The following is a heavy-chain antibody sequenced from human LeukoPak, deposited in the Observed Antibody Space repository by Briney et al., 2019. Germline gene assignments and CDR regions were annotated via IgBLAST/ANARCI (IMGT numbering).Heavy chain of an antibody. D-gene: IGHD6-19*01. V-gene: IGHV4-34*01. CDR1: GGSFSGYY. CDR2: INHSGST. J-gene: IGHJ4*02. Sequence: PSETLSLTCAVYGGSFSGYYWSWIRQPPGKGLEWIGEINHSGSTNYNPSLKSRVTISVDTSKNQFSLKLSSVTAADTAVYYSARLEGIAVAGTDYWGQGTLVTVSS. CDR3: ARLEGIAVAGTDY.